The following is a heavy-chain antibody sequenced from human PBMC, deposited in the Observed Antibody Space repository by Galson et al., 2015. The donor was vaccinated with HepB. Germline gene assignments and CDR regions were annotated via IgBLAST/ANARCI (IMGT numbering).Heavy chain of an antibody. CDR3: AGEGYCTNGVCYRDY. Sequence: SLRLSCAASGFTFSSYSMNWVRQAPGKGLEWVSSISSSSSYIYYADSVKGRFTISRDNAKNSLYLQMNSLRAEDTAVYYCAGEGYCTNGVCYRDYWGQGTLVTVSS. D-gene: IGHD2-8*01. CDR1: GFTFSSYS. J-gene: IGHJ4*02. V-gene: IGHV3-21*01. CDR2: ISSSSSYI.